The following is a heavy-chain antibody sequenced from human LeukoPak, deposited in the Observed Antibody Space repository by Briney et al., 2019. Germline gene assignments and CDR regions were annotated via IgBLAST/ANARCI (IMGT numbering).Heavy chain of an antibody. CDR3: ARALATVTTLTGWFDP. CDR2: IYHSGST. V-gene: IGHV4-30-2*01. Sequence: PSETLSLTCAVSGGSISSGGYSWSWIRQPPGKGLGWIGYIYHSGSTYYNPSLKSRVTISVDRSKNQFSLKLSSVTAADTAVYYCARALATVTTLTGWFDPWGQGTLVTVSS. CDR1: GGSISSGGYS. J-gene: IGHJ5*02. D-gene: IGHD4-17*01.